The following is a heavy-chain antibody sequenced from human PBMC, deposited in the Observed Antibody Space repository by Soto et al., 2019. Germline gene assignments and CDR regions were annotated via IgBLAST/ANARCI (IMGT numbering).Heavy chain of an antibody. D-gene: IGHD2-21*02. Sequence: EVQLVESGGGLVQPGGSLRLSCAASGLTVSKTYMSWVRQAPGKGLEWVSVLYSGYSTYYADSVRGRFTISRDNSKNTLYLQMNRLRVDDTAVYYCARGGAMVVTEFDYWGQGTLVSVSS. CDR1: GLTVSKTY. V-gene: IGHV3-66*01. CDR3: ARGGAMVVTEFDY. CDR2: LYSGYST. J-gene: IGHJ4*02.